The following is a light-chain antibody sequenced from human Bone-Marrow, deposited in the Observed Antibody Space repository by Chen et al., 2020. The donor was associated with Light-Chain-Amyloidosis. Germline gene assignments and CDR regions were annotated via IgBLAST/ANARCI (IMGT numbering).Light chain of an antibody. V-gene: IGLV4-69*01. Sequence: QIVLTQSPSASASLGASVRLTCTLTSGHSRYAIAWHHQPPKKGPRYLMKVKSDGSHYKGDGIPDRFSVSSSGTERYLTISSLRSEDEGDYFCQTWATGIPWVFGGGTKLTV. CDR1: SGHSRYA. CDR3: QTWATGIPWV. CDR2: VKSDGSH. J-gene: IGLJ3*02.